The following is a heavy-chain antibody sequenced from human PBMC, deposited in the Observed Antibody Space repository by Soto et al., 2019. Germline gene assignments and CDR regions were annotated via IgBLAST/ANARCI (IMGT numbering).Heavy chain of an antibody. V-gene: IGHV3-30-3*01. J-gene: IGHJ4*02. D-gene: IGHD3-10*01. CDR3: ARHRPRTTLLRGIITDFDY. CDR2: ISYDGSNK. Sequence: QVQLVESGGGVIQPGRSLGLSCAASGFTFRSYAMNWVRQAPGKGLEWVAVISYDGSNKYYADSVKGRFTISRDNSKNTLYLQMNSLRTEDTAVYYCARHRPRTTLLRGIITDFDYWGQGTLVTVSS. CDR1: GFTFRSYA.